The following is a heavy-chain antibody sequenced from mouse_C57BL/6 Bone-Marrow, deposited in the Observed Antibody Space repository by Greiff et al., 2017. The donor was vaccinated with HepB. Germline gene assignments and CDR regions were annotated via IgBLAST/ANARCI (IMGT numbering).Heavy chain of an antibody. Sequence: VQLQQSGAELVMPGASVKLSCKASGYTFTSYWMHWVKQRPGQGLEWIGEIDPSDSYTNYNQKFKGKSTLTVDKSSSTAYMQLSSLTSEDSAVYYCARGYYGSSYGFAYWGQGTLVTVSA. CDR3: ARGYYGSSYGFAY. V-gene: IGHV1-69*01. J-gene: IGHJ3*01. D-gene: IGHD1-1*01. CDR1: GYTFTSYW. CDR2: IDPSDSYT.